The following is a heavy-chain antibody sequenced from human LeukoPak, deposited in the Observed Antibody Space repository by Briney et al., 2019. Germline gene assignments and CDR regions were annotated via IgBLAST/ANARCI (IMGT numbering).Heavy chain of an antibody. V-gene: IGHV3-30-3*01. D-gene: IGHD1-26*01. Sequence: GRSLRLSCAASGFTFSRYAMHWVRQAPGKGLEWVAIISYDGSNKYYADSVKGRFTISRDNSKNTLYLQMNSLRAEDTAVYYCAKGPNSGSYYYYYGMDVWGQGTTVTVSS. CDR1: GFTFSRYA. CDR2: ISYDGSNK. CDR3: AKGPNSGSYYYYYGMDV. J-gene: IGHJ6*02.